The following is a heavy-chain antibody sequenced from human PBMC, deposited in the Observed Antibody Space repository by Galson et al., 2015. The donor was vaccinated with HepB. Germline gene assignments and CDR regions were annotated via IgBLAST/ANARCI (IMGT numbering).Heavy chain of an antibody. D-gene: IGHD1-26*01. V-gene: IGHV4-59*12. CDR1: GGSISNYY. J-gene: IGHJ4*02. CDR2: LYYTGST. CDR3: ARAGTWVGATTLFDF. Sequence: SETLSLTCTISGGSISNYYWSWIRQPPGKGLEWIGHLYYTGSTYYNPSLKSRVIISADTSKNQLSLKLSSVTAADTAVYYCARAGTWVGATTLFDFWGQGTLVTVSS.